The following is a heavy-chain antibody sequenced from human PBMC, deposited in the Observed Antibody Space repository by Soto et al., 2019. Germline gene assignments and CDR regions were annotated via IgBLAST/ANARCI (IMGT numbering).Heavy chain of an antibody. CDR1: GFTFSSYG. CDR2: ISYDGSKK. Sequence: GGSLRLSCAASGFTFSSYGMHWVRQAPGKGLEWVAVISYDGSKKYYADSVKGRFTISRDNSKNTLYLQMNSQKVEDTAVYYCAKDWYNYGGFDYWGQGTLVTVSS. D-gene: IGHD1-1*01. J-gene: IGHJ4*02. CDR3: AKDWYNYGGFDY. V-gene: IGHV3-30*18.